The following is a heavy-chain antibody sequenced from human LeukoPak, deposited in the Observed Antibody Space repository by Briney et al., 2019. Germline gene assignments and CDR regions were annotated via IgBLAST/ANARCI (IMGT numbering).Heavy chain of an antibody. V-gene: IGHV3-23*01. Sequence: GGSLRLSCAASGFTFSSYAMSWVRQAPGKGLEWVSAISGSGGSTYYADSVKGRFTISRDNSKNTLYLQMNSLRAEDTAVYYCARVPYNYGDHLYYFDYWGQGTLVTVSS. J-gene: IGHJ4*02. CDR3: ARVPYNYGDHLYYFDY. CDR1: GFTFSSYA. CDR2: ISGSGGST. D-gene: IGHD4-17*01.